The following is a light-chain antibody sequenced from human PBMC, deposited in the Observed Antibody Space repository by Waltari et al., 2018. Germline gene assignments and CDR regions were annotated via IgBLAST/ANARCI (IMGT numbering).Light chain of an antibody. Sequence: EIVLTQSPGTLSLSPGERATLSCRASQSVSSNYFAWYQQKPGPPPRLLIYGASSRATGIPDRFSGSGSGTDFTLTISRLEPEDFAVYHCQHYGSWTFGQGTKVEIK. CDR1: QSVSSNY. J-gene: IGKJ1*01. CDR3: QHYGSWT. V-gene: IGKV3-20*01. CDR2: GAS.